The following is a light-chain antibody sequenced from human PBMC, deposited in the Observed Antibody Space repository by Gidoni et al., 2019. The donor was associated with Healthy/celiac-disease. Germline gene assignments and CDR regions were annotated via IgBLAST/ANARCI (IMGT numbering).Light chain of an antibody. Sequence: IQLTPSPSSLSASVGDRVTITCRASQSISSYLNWYQQKPGKAPKLLSYAASSLQSGGPSRFSGSGSGTDFNLTISSLQPEDFATYYCQQSYSNPQTFGQGTKVEIK. V-gene: IGKV1-39*01. CDR2: AAS. J-gene: IGKJ1*01. CDR1: QSISSY. CDR3: QQSYSNPQT.